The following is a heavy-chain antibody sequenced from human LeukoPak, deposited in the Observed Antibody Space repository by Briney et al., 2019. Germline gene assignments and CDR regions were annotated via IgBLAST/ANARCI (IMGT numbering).Heavy chain of an antibody. D-gene: IGHD6-19*01. CDR3: ARGLQENLAWLTAFSAFDI. V-gene: IGHV1-46*01. J-gene: IGHJ3*02. CDR1: GYTFTSYY. CDR2: INPSGGST. Sequence: ASVKVSCKASGYTFTSYYMHWVRQAPGQGLEWMGIINPSGGSTSYAQKFQGRVTMTRDTSTSTAYMELRSLRSDDTAVYYCARGLQENLAWLTAFSAFDIWGQGTMVTVSS.